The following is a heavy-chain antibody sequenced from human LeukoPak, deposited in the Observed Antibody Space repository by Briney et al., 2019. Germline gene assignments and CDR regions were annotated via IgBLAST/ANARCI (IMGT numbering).Heavy chain of an antibody. D-gene: IGHD2-2*01. V-gene: IGHV4-34*01. J-gene: IGHJ5*02. CDR1: GGSFSGYY. CDR2: INHSGST. CDR3: ARRYCSSTSCYHIAAAGPTTFGRPSRRFWFDP. Sequence: SETLSLTCAVYGGSFSGYYWSWIRQPPGKGLEWIGEINHSGSTNYNPSLKSRVTISVDTSKNQFSLKLSSVTAADTAVYYCARRYCSSTSCYHIAAAGPTTFGRPSRRFWFDPWGQGTLVTVSS.